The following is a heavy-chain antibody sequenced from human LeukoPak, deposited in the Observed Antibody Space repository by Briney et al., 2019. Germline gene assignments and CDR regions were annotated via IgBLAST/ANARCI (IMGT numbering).Heavy chain of an antibody. CDR3: AREGELGEAFDI. V-gene: IGHV3-21*01. CDR2: IGTRSSSI. CDR1: GFTLSGYA. J-gene: IGHJ3*02. Sequence: GLSLRLSCAASGFTLSGYAMNWVRQAPGKGLEWVSSIGTRSSSIYYADSVKGRFTISRDNAKNSLYLQMISLRAEDTAAYYCAREGELGEAFDIWGQGTMVTVSS. D-gene: IGHD1-26*01.